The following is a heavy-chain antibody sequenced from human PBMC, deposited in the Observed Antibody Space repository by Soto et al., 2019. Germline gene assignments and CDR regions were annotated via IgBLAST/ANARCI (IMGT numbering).Heavy chain of an antibody. CDR2: MYYSGST. V-gene: IGHV4-59*01. CDR1: SGYIRNYY. D-gene: IGHD2-2*02. Sequence: SETLSLTCTVSSGYIRNYYWTWIRQPPGKGLEWIGYMYYSGSTNYNPSLKSRVTISVDTSKNQFSLKLSSVTAADTAVYYCARFVRSCSGTTCYTRADVWGQGTTVTVSS. CDR3: ARFVRSCSGTTCYTRADV. J-gene: IGHJ6*02.